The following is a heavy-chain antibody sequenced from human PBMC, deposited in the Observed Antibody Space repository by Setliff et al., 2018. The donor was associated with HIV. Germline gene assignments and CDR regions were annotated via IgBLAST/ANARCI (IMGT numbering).Heavy chain of an antibody. CDR3: ARGRTMSWFDP. J-gene: IGHJ5*02. D-gene: IGHD3-22*01. V-gene: IGHV1-46*01. CDR1: GYTFSDHY. Sequence: EASVKVSCKASGYTFSDHYMHWVRQAPGQGLEWMGIINPSGGSTNYAHKFQGRVTMTRDTSTRTVYMELSSLRSEDTAVYYCARGRTMSWFDPWGQGTLVTVS. CDR2: INPSGGST.